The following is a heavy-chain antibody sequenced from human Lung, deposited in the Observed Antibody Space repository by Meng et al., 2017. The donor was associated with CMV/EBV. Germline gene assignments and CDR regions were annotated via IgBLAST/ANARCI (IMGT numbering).Heavy chain of an antibody. D-gene: IGHD6-13*01. V-gene: IGHV1-46*01. CDR2: INPSAGGT. CDR3: ARDRGYANSWYEADY. J-gene: IGHJ4*02. CDR1: GYPFTIYY. Sequence: ASVXVSCKASGYPFTIYYMHWVRQAPGQGLEWMGIINPSAGGTSYAQKFRGRLTMTRDTSTSTVYMELSSLRSEDTAVYYCARDRGYANSWYEADYWGQGTLVTVSS.